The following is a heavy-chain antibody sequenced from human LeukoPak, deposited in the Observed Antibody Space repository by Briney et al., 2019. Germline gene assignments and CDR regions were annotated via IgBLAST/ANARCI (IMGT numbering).Heavy chain of an antibody. D-gene: IGHD1-26*01. V-gene: IGHV3-7*01. Sequence: PGGSLRLSCAASGFTFSTYWMTWVRQVPGKGLEWVANINQGGSEAYYVGSGEGRFTISRENAESSLYLQLSSLGAEDTAVYYCVRGGLYHYSGTSGDYWGQGTLVTASS. CDR3: VRGGLYHYSGTSGDY. J-gene: IGHJ4*02. CDR1: GFTFSTYW. CDR2: INQGGSEA.